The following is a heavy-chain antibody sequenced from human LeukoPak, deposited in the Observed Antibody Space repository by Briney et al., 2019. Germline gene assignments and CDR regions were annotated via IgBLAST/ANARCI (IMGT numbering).Heavy chain of an antibody. V-gene: IGHV3-74*01. CDR1: GFTFSSYW. D-gene: IGHD5-18*01. Sequence: GGSLRLSCAASGFTFSSYWMHWVRQAPRKGLVWVSRINSDGSSTSYADSVKGRFTISRDNAKNTLYLQMNSLRAEDTAVYYCARAVGTAIAFGYWGQGTLVTVSS. CDR3: ARAVGTAIAFGY. CDR2: INSDGSST. J-gene: IGHJ4*02.